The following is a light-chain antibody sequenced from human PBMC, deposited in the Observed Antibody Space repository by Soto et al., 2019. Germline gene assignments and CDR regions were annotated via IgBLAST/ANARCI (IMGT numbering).Light chain of an antibody. V-gene: IGLV2-14*01. J-gene: IGLJ1*01. CDR1: SSDVGGYDS. CDR2: EVS. Sequence: SGLTQPASVSGSPGQSITISCSGTSSDVGGYDSVSWYQQHPGKAPKVMIYEVSNRPSGVSNRFSGSKYGNTASLTISGLEAEDEADYYCSSYTSSSTLVFGAGTKVTVL. CDR3: SSYTSSSTLV.